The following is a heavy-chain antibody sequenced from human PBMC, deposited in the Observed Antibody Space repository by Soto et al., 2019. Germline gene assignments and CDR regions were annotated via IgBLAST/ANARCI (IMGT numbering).Heavy chain of an antibody. J-gene: IGHJ3*01. CDR2: IRSNIDGATT. V-gene: IGHV3-15*01. Sequence: GGSLRLSCAASAFAFKYARMTWVRQAPGKGLEWGGHIRSNIDGATTAYAAPVKGRFTISRDESKNTVDLQMNSLITEDTAVYYCTTDWGSGTHYARAFDVWGQGTMVTV. D-gene: IGHD3-16*01. CDR1: AFAFKYAR. CDR3: TTDWGSGTHYARAFDV.